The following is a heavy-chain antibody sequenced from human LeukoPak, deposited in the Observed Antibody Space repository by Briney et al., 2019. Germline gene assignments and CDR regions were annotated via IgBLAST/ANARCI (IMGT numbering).Heavy chain of an antibody. Sequence: GGSLRLSCAASGFTFSSYAMSWVRQAPGKGLEWVSAISGSGGSTYYADSVKGRFTISRDNSKNTLYLQMNSLRAEDTAVYYCAFRYDNYYGWGSYLSPLVYWGQGTLVTVFS. V-gene: IGHV3-23*01. CDR3: AFRYDNYYGWGSYLSPLVY. D-gene: IGHD3-10*01. CDR2: ISGSGGST. CDR1: GFTFSSYA. J-gene: IGHJ4*02.